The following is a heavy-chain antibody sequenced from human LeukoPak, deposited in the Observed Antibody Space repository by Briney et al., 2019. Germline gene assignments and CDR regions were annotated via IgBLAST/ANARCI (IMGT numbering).Heavy chain of an antibody. CDR3: ASGTEDSSGYSPYYFDY. D-gene: IGHD3-22*01. CDR2: ISGSGGST. J-gene: IGHJ4*02. Sequence: GGSLRLSCAASGFTFSSYAMSWVRQAPGKGLEWVSAISGSGGSTYYADSVKGRFTISRDNSKNTMYLQMNSLRAEDTAVYYCASGTEDSSGYSPYYFDYWGQGTLVTVSS. V-gene: IGHV3-23*01. CDR1: GFTFSSYA.